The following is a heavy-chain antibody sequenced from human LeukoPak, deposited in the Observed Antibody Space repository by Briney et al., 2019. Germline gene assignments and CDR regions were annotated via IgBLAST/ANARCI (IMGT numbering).Heavy chain of an antibody. V-gene: IGHV4-34*01. CDR2: INHSGST. CDR3: ARGAYTFDY. CDR1: GFTFSSYE. D-gene: IGHD1-1*01. Sequence: GSLRLSCAASGFTFSSYEMNWVRQAPGKGLEWVGEINHSGSTNYNPSLKSRVTISVDTSKNQFSLKLSSVTAADTAVYYCARGAYTFDYWGQGTLVTVSS. J-gene: IGHJ4*02.